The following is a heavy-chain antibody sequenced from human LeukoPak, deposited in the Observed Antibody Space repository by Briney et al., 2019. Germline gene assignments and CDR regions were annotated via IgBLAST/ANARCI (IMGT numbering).Heavy chain of an antibody. J-gene: IGHJ4*02. CDR2: INPSGGST. CDR1: GYTFTSYY. Sequence: ASVKVSCTASGYTFTSYYMHWVRQAPGQGLEWMGIINPSGGSTSYAQKFQGRVTMTRDTSTSTVYMELSSLRSEDTAVYYCARVLRRFGYFDYWGQGTLVIVSS. CDR3: ARVLRRFGYFDY. D-gene: IGHD4-23*01. V-gene: IGHV1-46*01.